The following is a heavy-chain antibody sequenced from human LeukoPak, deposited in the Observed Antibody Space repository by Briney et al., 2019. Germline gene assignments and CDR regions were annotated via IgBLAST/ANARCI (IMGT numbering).Heavy chain of an antibody. J-gene: IGHJ3*02. CDR2: ISAYNGNT. CDR1: GYTFTSYG. V-gene: IGHV1-18*01. D-gene: IGHD6-19*01. Sequence: ASVKVSCKASGYTFTSYGISWVRQAPGQGLEWMGWISAYNGNTNYAQKLQGRVTMTTYTSTSTAYMELRSLRSDDTAVYYCARDRSSGWYQADAFDIWGQGTMVTVSS. CDR3: ARDRSSGWYQADAFDI.